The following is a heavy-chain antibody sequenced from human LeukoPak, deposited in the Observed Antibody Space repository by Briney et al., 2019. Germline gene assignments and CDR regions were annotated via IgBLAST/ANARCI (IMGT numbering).Heavy chain of an antibody. Sequence: SETLSLTCTVSGGSISSYYWSWIRQPAGRGLEWIGRIYTSGSTNYNPSLKSRVTMSVDTSKNQFSLKLSSVTAADTAVYYCARARGTSGIVVVAYYYYMDVWGKGTTVTVSS. CDR1: GGSISSYY. CDR2: IYTSGST. D-gene: IGHD3-22*01. V-gene: IGHV4-4*07. J-gene: IGHJ6*03. CDR3: ARARGTSGIVVVAYYYYMDV.